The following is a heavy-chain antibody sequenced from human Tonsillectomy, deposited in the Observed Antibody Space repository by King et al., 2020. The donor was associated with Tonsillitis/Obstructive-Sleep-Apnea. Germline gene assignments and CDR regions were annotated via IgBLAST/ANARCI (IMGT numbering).Heavy chain of an antibody. Sequence: QLQESGPGLVKPSETLSLTCTVSGGSISSYYWSWIRQPPGKGLEWIGYIYYSGSTNYNPSLKSRVTISVDTSKNQFSLKLSSVTAAATAVYYCARAWNRSSTSKGLFDYWGQGTLVTVSS. CDR1: GGSISSYY. CDR2: IYYSGST. J-gene: IGHJ4*02. D-gene: IGHD2-2*01. CDR3: ARAWNRSSTSKGLFDY. V-gene: IGHV4-59*01.